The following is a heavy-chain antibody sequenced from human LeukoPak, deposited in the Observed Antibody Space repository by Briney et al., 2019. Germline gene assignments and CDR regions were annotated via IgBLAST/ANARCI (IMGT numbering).Heavy chain of an antibody. CDR1: GFTFSSYA. CDR2: ISGSGGST. Sequence: GGSLRLSCAASGFTFSSYAMSWVRQAPGKGLEWVSAISGSGGSTYYADSVKGRFTISRDNSKNTLYLQMNSLRAEDTAVYYCAKDLFTSIVASPNYYYGMDVWGQGTTVTVSS. J-gene: IGHJ6*02. V-gene: IGHV3-23*01. CDR3: AKDLFTSIVASPNYYYGMDV. D-gene: IGHD5-12*01.